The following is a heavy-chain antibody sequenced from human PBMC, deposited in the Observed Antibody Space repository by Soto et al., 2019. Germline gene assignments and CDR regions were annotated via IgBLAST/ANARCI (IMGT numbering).Heavy chain of an antibody. V-gene: IGHV2-5*02. J-gene: IGHJ6*02. CDR1: GFSLNTGGLG. CDR3: AHSRCGGDSLRSYSSPYSFGMDV. Sequence: QITLKESGPTLVKPTQTLTLTCTFSGFSLNTGGLGVGWIRQPPGKALEWLALIYWDGDKRYSPSLKSRLSIPKISSNHLWVLTLTIIDPVDTATYYCAHSRCGGDSLRSYSSPYSFGMDVWGQGTTVTVSS. D-gene: IGHD2-21*02. CDR2: IYWDGDK.